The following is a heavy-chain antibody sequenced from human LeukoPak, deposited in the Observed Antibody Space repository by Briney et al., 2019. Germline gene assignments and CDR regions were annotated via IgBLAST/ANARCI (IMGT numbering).Heavy chain of an antibody. CDR1: GFTVSSNY. Sequence: GGSLRLSCAASGFTVSSNYMSWVRQALGKGLEWVSVIYSGGSTYYADSVKGRFTISRDNSKNTLYLQMNSLRAEDTAVYYCARGGLYYDSSGYYSAWGQGTLVTVSS. D-gene: IGHD3-22*01. CDR2: IYSGGST. CDR3: ARGGLYYDSSGYYSA. V-gene: IGHV3-66*01. J-gene: IGHJ5*02.